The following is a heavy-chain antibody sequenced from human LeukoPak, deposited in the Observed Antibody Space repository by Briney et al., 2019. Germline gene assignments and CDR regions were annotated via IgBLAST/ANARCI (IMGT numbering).Heavy chain of an antibody. V-gene: IGHV4-39*07. J-gene: IGHJ4*02. CDR3: ARGRRGELLHAWPHDY. CDR1: GGSIGSSSHY. D-gene: IGHD1-26*01. CDR2: INHSGST. Sequence: PSETLSLTCTVSGGSIGSSSHYWGWIRQPPGKGLEWIGEINHSGSTNYNPSLKSRVTISVDTSKNQFSLKLSSVTAADTAVYYCARGRRGELLHAWPHDYWGQGTLVTVSS.